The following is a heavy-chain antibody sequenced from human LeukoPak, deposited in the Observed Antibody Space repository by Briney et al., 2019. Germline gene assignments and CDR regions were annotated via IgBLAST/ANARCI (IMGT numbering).Heavy chain of an antibody. Sequence: GGSLRLSCTAFGFTFGDDGWSWFRLAPGKGLEWICFIRKEAYGETTEYAASVRGRFTISRDDANGIAYLQMNSLKTEDTALYYCARGLHDYGDSNYYFDQWGQGTLVTVSS. CDR1: GFTFGDDG. CDR2: IRKEAYGETT. D-gene: IGHD4-17*01. CDR3: ARGLHDYGDSNYYFDQ. J-gene: IGHJ4*02. V-gene: IGHV3-49*03.